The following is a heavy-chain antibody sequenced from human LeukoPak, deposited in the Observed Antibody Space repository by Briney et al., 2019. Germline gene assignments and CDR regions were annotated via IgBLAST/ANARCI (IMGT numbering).Heavy chain of an antibody. J-gene: IGHJ4*02. D-gene: IGHD6-13*01. V-gene: IGHV3-23*01. Sequence: GGSLRLSCAASGFAFSTYAMSWVRQAPGKGLEWVSAISGSGGNRDYADSVKGRFTIYRDNSKNTLYVQVNSLRAEDTAVYYCAKWYSSSWYASGPVSDYWGQGTLVTVSS. CDR2: ISGSGGNR. CDR3: AKWYSSSWYASGPVSDY. CDR1: GFAFSTYA.